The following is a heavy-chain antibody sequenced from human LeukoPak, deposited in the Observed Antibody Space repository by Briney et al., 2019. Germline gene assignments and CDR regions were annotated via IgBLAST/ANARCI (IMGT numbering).Heavy chain of an antibody. V-gene: IGHV1-8*02. CDR1: GYTFTGYY. Sequence: ASVKVSCKASGYTFTGYYMHWVRQAPGQGLEWMGWMNPNSGNTGYAQKFQGRVTMTRNTSISTAYMELSSLRSEDTAVYYCARGGYHAYYLDYWGQGSLVTVSS. CDR2: MNPNSGNT. J-gene: IGHJ4*02. D-gene: IGHD5-18*01. CDR3: ARGGYHAYYLDY.